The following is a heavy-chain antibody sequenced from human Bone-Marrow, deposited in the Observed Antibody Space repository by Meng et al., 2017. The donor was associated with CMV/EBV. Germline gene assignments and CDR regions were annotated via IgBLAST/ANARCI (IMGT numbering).Heavy chain of an antibody. Sequence: SETLSLTCTVSGGSISSYYWSWIRQPPGKGLEWIGYIYYSGSTNYNPSLKSRVTISVDTSKNQFSLKLSSVTAADTAVYYCARDSSSGTGAWFDPWDQGTLVTVSS. CDR2: IYYSGST. J-gene: IGHJ5*02. CDR3: ARDSSSGTGAWFDP. D-gene: IGHD6-6*01. CDR1: GGSISSYY. V-gene: IGHV4-59*01.